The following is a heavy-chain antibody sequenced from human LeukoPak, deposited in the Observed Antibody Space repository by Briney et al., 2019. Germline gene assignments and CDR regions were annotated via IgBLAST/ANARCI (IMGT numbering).Heavy chain of an antibody. CDR2: INPNSGGT. V-gene: IGHV1-2*02. CDR1: GYTLTGYY. Sequence: ASVKVSCKASGYTLTGYYMHWVRQAPGQGLEWMGWINPNSGGTNYAQKFQGRVTMTRDTSISTAYMELSRLRSDDTAVYYCARDPPVVGATFGFDPRGQGTLVTVSS. D-gene: IGHD1-26*01. CDR3: ARDPPVVGATFGFDP. J-gene: IGHJ5*02.